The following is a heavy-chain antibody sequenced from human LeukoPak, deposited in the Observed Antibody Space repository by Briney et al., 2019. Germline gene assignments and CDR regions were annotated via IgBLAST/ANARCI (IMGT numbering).Heavy chain of an antibody. J-gene: IGHJ5*02. V-gene: IGHV4-59*01. CDR3: ARGGNYWPQWWFDP. CDR1: GGSISSYY. Sequence: SETLSLTCTVSGGSISSYYWSWIRQPPGKGLEWMGYIYYTGSTSYNPSLKSRVTMSLDASKNQFSLELNSVTPADTAVYYCARGGNYWPQWWFDPWGRGTLVSVSS. D-gene: IGHD1-26*01. CDR2: IYYTGST.